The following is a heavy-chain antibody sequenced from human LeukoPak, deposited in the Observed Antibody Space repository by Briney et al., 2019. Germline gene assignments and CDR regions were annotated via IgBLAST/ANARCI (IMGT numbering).Heavy chain of an antibody. CDR2: INQDGSEK. Sequence: GGSLRLSCEVSGFTFRSFWMNWVRQAPGKGLEWVANINQDGSEKYYVDSVKGRFTISRDNSKNTLYLQMNSLRAEDTAVYYCAREGLYYYDSSAPDAFDIWGQGTMVTVSS. J-gene: IGHJ3*02. V-gene: IGHV3-7*01. D-gene: IGHD3-22*01. CDR3: AREGLYYYDSSAPDAFDI. CDR1: GFTFRSFW.